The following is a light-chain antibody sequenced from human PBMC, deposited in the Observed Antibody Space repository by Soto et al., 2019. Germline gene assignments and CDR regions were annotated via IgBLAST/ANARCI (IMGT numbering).Light chain of an antibody. CDR2: EVS. J-gene: IGLJ1*01. V-gene: IGLV2-14*03. Sequence: QSVLTQRASVSGSPGQSITISCTGTSSDVGAYDFVSWYQQHPDKAPKLMIYEVSNRPSGVSNRFSGSKSVNTATLNISGLQAEDEADYYCSSYTSSSTRVFGTGTKVTVL. CDR1: SSDVGAYDF. CDR3: SSYTSSSTRV.